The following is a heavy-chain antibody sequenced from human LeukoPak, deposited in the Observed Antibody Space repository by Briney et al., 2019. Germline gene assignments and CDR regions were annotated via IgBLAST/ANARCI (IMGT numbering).Heavy chain of an antibody. J-gene: IGHJ4*02. Sequence: SVKVSCKASGGTFSSYAISWVRQAPGQGLEWMGGIIPIFGTANYAQKFQGRVTITADKSTSTAYMELSSLRSEDTAVYYCARALVDIVATTYFDYWGQGTLVTASS. V-gene: IGHV1-69*06. CDR2: IIPIFGTA. D-gene: IGHD5-12*01. CDR1: GGTFSSYA. CDR3: ARALVDIVATTYFDY.